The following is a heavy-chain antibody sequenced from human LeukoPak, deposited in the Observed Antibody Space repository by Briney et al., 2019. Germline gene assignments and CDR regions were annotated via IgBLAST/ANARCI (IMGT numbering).Heavy chain of an antibody. Sequence: GGSLRLSCAASGFTFSSYAMHWVRQAPGKGLEWVAVISYDGSNKYYADSVKGRFTISRDNSKNTLYLQMNSLRAEDTAVYYCARDQSSCSSTSCYLWFDPWGQGTLVTVSS. D-gene: IGHD2-2*01. J-gene: IGHJ5*02. V-gene: IGHV3-30*04. CDR1: GFTFSSYA. CDR2: ISYDGSNK. CDR3: ARDQSSCSSTSCYLWFDP.